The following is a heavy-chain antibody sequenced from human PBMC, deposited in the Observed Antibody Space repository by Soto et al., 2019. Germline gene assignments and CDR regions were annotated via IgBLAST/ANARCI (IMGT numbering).Heavy chain of an antibody. CDR2: ISAYNGNT. CDR1: GYTFTSYG. V-gene: IGHV1-18*04. Sequence: VASVKVSCKASGYTFTSYGISWVRQAPGQGLEWMGWISAYNGNTNYAQKLQGRVTMTTDTSTSTAYMELRSLRSDDTAVYYCARVRDFWSGFRLDVWGQGTTVTVSS. CDR3: ARVRDFWSGFRLDV. D-gene: IGHD3-3*01. J-gene: IGHJ6*02.